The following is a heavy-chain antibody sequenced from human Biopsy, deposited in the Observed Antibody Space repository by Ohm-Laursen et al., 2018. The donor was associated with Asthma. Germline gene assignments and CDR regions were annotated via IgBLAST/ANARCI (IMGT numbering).Heavy chain of an antibody. CDR1: GGSVSTGSYY. V-gene: IGHV4-61*01. J-gene: IGHJ6*02. CDR2: IYYTGSD. CDR3: ARGPNYHGSGRAPIGMDV. D-gene: IGHD3-10*01. Sequence: SETLSLTCTVSGGSVSTGSYYWSWIRQPPGKGLEWLGYIYYTGSDYYNPSLKSRVTISVDTSKNQFSLRLNSVTAADTAVYYCARGPNYHGSGRAPIGMDVWGQGTTVTVSS.